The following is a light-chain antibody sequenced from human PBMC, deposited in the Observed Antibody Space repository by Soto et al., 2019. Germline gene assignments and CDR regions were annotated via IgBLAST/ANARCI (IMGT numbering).Light chain of an antibody. CDR3: QQTYSIPYT. CDR2: AAS. Sequence: DIQMTQSPPSLSASVGDIVTIACRASHSVSRYLNWYQQKPGKAPKLLIHAASSLQSGVPGRFSGSGSGTEFTLSSRSLQPVDFATYYCQQTYSIPYTFGQGTKLEI. J-gene: IGKJ2*01. V-gene: IGKV1-39*01. CDR1: HSVSRY.